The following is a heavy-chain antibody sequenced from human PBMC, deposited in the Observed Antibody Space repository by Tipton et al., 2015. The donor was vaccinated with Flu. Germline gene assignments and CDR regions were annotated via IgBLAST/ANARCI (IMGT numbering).Heavy chain of an antibody. Sequence: SLRLSCAASGFTFSGYWMTWVRQAPGKGLEWVANIKQDGSEKYYVDSVKGRFTISRDNAKNSLYLQMNSLRAEDTAVYYCARAVGGSSSYWGQGTLVTVSS. CDR3: ARAVGGSSSY. V-gene: IGHV3-7*01. CDR2: IKQDGSEK. J-gene: IGHJ4*02. D-gene: IGHD6-6*01. CDR1: GFTFSGYW.